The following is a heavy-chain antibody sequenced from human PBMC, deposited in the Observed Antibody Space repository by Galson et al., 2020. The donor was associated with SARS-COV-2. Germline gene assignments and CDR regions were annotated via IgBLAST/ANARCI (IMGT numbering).Heavy chain of an antibody. J-gene: IGHJ4*02. D-gene: IGHD3-16*01. Sequence: GGSLRLSCAASGFTVSSNYMSWVRQAPGKGLEWVSVIYSGGSTYYADSVKGRFTISRDNSKNTLYLPMNSLRAEDTAVYYCAREVRGEIDYWGQGTLVTVSS. CDR1: GFTVSSNY. CDR2: IYSGGST. V-gene: IGHV3-53*01. CDR3: AREVRGEIDY.